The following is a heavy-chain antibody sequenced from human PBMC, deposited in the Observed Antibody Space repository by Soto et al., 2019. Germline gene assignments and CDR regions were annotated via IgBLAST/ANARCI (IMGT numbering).Heavy chain of an antibody. Sequence: SAPLSLTFTVSGDSISSSSSYWGWIRQPPGKGLEWIGSIYYSGITYYNPSLKSRVSMSVDTSKNQFSLKLSSVTAADTAVYYCAKTYYDILTGYLLWGMDVWGQGTTVT. J-gene: IGHJ6*02. CDR2: IYYSGIT. CDR1: GDSISSSSSY. V-gene: IGHV4-39*01. D-gene: IGHD3-9*01. CDR3: AKTYYDILTGYLLWGMDV.